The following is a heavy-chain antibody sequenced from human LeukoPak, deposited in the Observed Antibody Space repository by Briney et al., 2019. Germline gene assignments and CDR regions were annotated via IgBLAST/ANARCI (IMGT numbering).Heavy chain of an antibody. CDR3: ATSFGVVYMDV. CDR2: IYTSGST. V-gene: IGHV4-61*02. J-gene: IGHJ6*03. CDR1: GGSISSGSYY. D-gene: IGHD3-3*01. Sequence: PSETLSLTCTVSGGSISSGSYYWSWIRQPAGKGLEWIGRIYTSGSTNYNPSLKSRVTISVDTSKNQFSLKLSSVTAADTAVYYCATSFGVVYMDVWGKGTTVTVSS.